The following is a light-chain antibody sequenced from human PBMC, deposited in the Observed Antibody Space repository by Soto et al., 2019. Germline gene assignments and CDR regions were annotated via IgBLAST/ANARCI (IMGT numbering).Light chain of an antibody. Sequence: DIQMTQSPSSLSASVGDRVTITCRASQSISSYLNWYQQKPGKAPKLLIYAASSLQSGVPSRFSGSGSGTDFTLTISSLQPEDFATYYCQQSYSTPSIFGGGTKVDIK. CDR1: QSISSY. J-gene: IGKJ4*01. CDR3: QQSYSTPSI. V-gene: IGKV1-39*01. CDR2: AAS.